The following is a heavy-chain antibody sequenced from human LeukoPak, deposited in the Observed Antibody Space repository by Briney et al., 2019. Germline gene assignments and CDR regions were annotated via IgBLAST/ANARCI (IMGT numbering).Heavy chain of an antibody. D-gene: IGHD4-17*01. J-gene: IGHJ4*02. V-gene: IGHV3-7*05. Sequence: PGGSLRLSCAASGFTFSRYWMNWVRQAPGKGLEWVANIKQDGSEKNYVDSVKGRFTISRDNSKNTLYLQMNSLRAEDTAAYHCAKGRNEDGDAALNYWGQGTLVTVSS. CDR3: AKGRNEDGDAALNY. CDR2: IKQDGSEK. CDR1: GFTFSRYW.